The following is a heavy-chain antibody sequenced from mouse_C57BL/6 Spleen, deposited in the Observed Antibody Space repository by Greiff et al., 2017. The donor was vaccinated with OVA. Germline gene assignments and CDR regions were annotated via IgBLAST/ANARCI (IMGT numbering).Heavy chain of an antibody. D-gene: IGHD2-3*01. CDR1: GYTFTSYW. J-gene: IGHJ3*01. V-gene: IGHV1-50*01. CDR3: ARSDGSAWFAY. CDR2: IDPSDSYT. Sequence: QVQLQQPGAELVKPGASVKLSCKASGYTFTSYWMQWVKQRPGQGLEWIGEIDPSDSYTNYNQKFKGKATLTVDTSSSTAYMQLSSLTSEDSAVYYCARSDGSAWFAYWGQGTLVTVSA.